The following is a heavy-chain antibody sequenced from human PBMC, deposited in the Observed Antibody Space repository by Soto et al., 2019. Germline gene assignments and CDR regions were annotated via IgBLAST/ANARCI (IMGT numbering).Heavy chain of an antibody. Sequence: QVQLVQSGAEVKKPGASVKVSCKASGYTFTSYAMHWVRQAPGQRLEWMGWINAGNGNTKYSQKFQGRVTITRDTSASTAYMELSSLRSEDTAVYYCASLGYSSSCRGDCYYMDAWGKGTTVTVSS. V-gene: IGHV1-3*01. D-gene: IGHD6-13*01. CDR2: INAGNGNT. J-gene: IGHJ6*03. CDR3: ASLGYSSSCRGDCYYMDA. CDR1: GYTFTSYA.